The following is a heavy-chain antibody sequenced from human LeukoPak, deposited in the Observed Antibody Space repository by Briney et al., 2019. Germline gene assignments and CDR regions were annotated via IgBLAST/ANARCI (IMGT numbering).Heavy chain of an antibody. CDR2: IYYSGST. D-gene: IGHD5-24*01. Sequence: SETLSLTCTVSGGSISSYYWSWIRQPPGKGLEWIGYIYYSGSTKYNPSLKSRVSISVDTSKNQFSLKLSSVTAADTAVYYCGRGAGAGYNLQPFDYWGQGTLVTVSS. CDR1: GGSISSYY. V-gene: IGHV4-59*08. J-gene: IGHJ4*02. CDR3: GRGAGAGYNLQPFDY.